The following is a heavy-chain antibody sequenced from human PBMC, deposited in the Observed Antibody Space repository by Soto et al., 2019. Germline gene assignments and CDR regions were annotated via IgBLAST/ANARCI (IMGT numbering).Heavy chain of an antibody. CDR1: GGSISPYY. Sequence: QVQLQESGPGLVKSSETLSLTCTVSGGSISPYYWNWIRQSPGKGLEWIGYIYYNGNTNYNPSLKSQVTISIDTSKNQFSLKLTSVTAADTAVYYCARGPSGDKVDSWGQGTLVTVSS. CDR2: IYYNGNT. D-gene: IGHD7-27*01. CDR3: ARGPSGDKVDS. J-gene: IGHJ4*02. V-gene: IGHV4-59*08.